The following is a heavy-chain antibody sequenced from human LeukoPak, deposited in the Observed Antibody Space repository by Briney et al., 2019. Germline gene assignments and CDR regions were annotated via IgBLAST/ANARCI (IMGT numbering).Heavy chain of an antibody. J-gene: IGHJ4*02. D-gene: IGHD3-10*01. Sequence: GGSLRLSCAASGFTFSDYYMSWIRQAPGKGLEWVSYISSSSSYTNYADSVKGRFTISRDNAKNSLYLQMNSLRAEDTALYYCARDRGVVAKGYFDYWGQGTLVTVSS. CDR2: ISSSSSYT. V-gene: IGHV3-11*05. CDR1: GFTFSDYY. CDR3: ARDRGVVAKGYFDY.